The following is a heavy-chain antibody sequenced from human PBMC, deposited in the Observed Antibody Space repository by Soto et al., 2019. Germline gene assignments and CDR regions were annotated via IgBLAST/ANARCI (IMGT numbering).Heavy chain of an antibody. Sequence: QVQLQQWGAGLLNPSETLSLTCAVYGGSFSGYYWSWIRQPPGKGLEWIGEINHSGSTNYNPSLKSRVTISVDTSKNQFSLKLSSVTAADTAVYYCARGWGRIFDYWGQGTLVTVSS. D-gene: IGHD7-27*01. CDR2: INHSGST. CDR1: GGSFSGYY. J-gene: IGHJ4*02. V-gene: IGHV4-34*01. CDR3: ARGWGRIFDY.